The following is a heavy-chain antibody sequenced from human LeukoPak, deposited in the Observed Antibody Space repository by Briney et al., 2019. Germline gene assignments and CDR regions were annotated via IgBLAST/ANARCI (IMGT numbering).Heavy chain of an antibody. D-gene: IGHD3-10*02. Sequence: GGSLRLSCAASGFTFSTFAMIWVRQAPGKGLEWVSYISSSGSTIYYADSVKGRFTISRDNAKNSLYPQMNSLRAEDTAVYYCAELGITMIGGVWGKGTTVTISS. CDR3: AELGITMIGGV. CDR2: ISSSGSTI. CDR1: GFTFSTFA. J-gene: IGHJ6*04. V-gene: IGHV3-48*03.